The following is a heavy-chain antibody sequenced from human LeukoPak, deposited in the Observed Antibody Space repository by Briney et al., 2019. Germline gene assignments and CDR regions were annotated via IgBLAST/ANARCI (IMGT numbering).Heavy chain of an antibody. CDR3: ARWQQQRAPFDY. V-gene: IGHV1-46*01. Sequence: ASVKVSCKASGYTFTSYYIHWVRQAPGQGLEWMGIINPSAGRTNCAQKFQGRVTMTRDTSTSTVYMELSSLRSEDTAVYYCARWQQQRAPFDYWGQGTLVTVSS. CDR1: GYTFTSYY. CDR2: INPSAGRT. J-gene: IGHJ4*02. D-gene: IGHD1/OR15-1a*01.